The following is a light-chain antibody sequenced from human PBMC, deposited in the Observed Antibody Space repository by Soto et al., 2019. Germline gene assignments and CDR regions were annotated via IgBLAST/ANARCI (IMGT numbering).Light chain of an antibody. CDR1: QRITSSF. V-gene: IGKV3-20*01. J-gene: IGKJ1*01. CDR3: QQYGSSGT. CDR2: GAS. Sequence: PGETATLSCRASQRITSSFLTWYQQRPGQAPRLLIYGASNRATGIPDRFSGGGSGTDFTLTISRLEPEDFAVYYCQQYGSSGTFGQGTKVDIK.